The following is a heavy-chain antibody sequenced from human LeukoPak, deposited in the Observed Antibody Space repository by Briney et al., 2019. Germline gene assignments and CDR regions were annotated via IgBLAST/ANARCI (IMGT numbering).Heavy chain of an antibody. Sequence: ASVKVSCKASGGTFSSYAISWVRQAPGQGLEWMGRIIPILGIANYAQKFQGRVTITADKSTSTAYMELSSLRSEDTAVYYCVRATYYYDSSGPNWFDPWGQGTLVTVSS. D-gene: IGHD3-22*01. J-gene: IGHJ5*02. CDR3: VRATYYYDSSGPNWFDP. CDR2: IIPILGIA. V-gene: IGHV1-69*04. CDR1: GGTFSSYA.